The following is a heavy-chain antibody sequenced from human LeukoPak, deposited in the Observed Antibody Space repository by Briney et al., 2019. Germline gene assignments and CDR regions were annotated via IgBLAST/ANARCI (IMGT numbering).Heavy chain of an antibody. D-gene: IGHD3-9*01. CDR3: ARDRIYFD. Sequence: PGGSLRLSCAICGFTISHYYMSWLRQAPGKGLECVSVLYCGGTTYFAESVKGRFTISRDNSKKTLYLQMNSLRAEDTAIYYCARDRIYFDWGQGTLVTVSS. J-gene: IGHJ4*02. V-gene: IGHV3-66*01. CDR2: LYCGGTT. CDR1: GFTISHYY.